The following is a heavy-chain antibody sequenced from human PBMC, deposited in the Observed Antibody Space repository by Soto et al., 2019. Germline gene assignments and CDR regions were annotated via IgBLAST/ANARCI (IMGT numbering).Heavy chain of an antibody. CDR1: GGSISSYY. Sequence: SETLSLTCTVSGGSISSYYWSWIRQPPGKGLEWIGYIYYSGSTNYNPSLKSRVTISVDTSKNQFSLKLSSVTAADTAVYYCARGRITMVRGAHFDYWGQGTLVTVSS. CDR2: IYYSGST. D-gene: IGHD3-10*01. V-gene: IGHV4-59*01. J-gene: IGHJ4*02. CDR3: ARGRITMVRGAHFDY.